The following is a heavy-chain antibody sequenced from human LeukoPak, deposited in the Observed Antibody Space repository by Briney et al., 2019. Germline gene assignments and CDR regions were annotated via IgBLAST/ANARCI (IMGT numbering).Heavy chain of an antibody. CDR2: IYYSGST. CDR1: GGSISSYY. Sequence: SETLSLTCTVSGGSISSYYWSWIRQPPGKGLEWMGYIYYSGSTNYNPSLKSRVTISLDTSKNQFSLKPSSVTAADTAVYYCARRAIVVVPAAPYYYYYVDVWGKGTTVTVSS. CDR3: ARRAIVVVPAAPYYYYYVDV. D-gene: IGHD2-2*01. J-gene: IGHJ6*03. V-gene: IGHV4-59*08.